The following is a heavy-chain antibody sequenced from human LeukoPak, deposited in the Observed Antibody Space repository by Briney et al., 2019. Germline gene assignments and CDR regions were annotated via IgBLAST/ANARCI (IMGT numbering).Heavy chain of an antibody. V-gene: IGHV3-23*01. J-gene: IGHJ4*02. CDR1: GFTFNNYA. CDR3: AKDRHPNPSPAD. CDR2: ISGSGGSK. Sequence: GGSLRLSCAASGFTFNNYAMSWVRQAPGKGLEWVSAISGSGGSKYYADSVKGRFTFSRNNSKNPLYLQMNSLRAEDTAVYYCAKDRHPNPSPADWGQGTLVTVSS. D-gene: IGHD6-6*01.